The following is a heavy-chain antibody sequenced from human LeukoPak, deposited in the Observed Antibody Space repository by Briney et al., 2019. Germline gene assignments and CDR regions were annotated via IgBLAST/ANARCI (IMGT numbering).Heavy chain of an antibody. CDR1: GFTFSSYG. D-gene: IGHD3-10*01. CDR2: IRYDGSNK. Sequence: PGGSLRLSCAASGFTFSSYGMHWDRQAPGKGLEWVAFIRYDGSNKYYADSVKGRFTISRDNSKNTLYLQMNSLRAEDTAVYYCANALAPYYYGSGPWGSYWGQGTLVTVSS. CDR3: ANALAPYYYGSGPWGSY. J-gene: IGHJ4*02. V-gene: IGHV3-30*02.